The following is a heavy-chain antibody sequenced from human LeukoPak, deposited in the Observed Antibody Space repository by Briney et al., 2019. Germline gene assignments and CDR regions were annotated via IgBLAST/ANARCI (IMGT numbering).Heavy chain of an antibody. Sequence: GGSLRLSCAASGFTFSDYYMSWIRQAPGKGLEWVSYISSSGSTIYYADSVKGRFTIFRDNAKNSLYLQMNSLRAEDTAVYYCARDRVIAAAGIIDYWGQGTLVTVSS. CDR1: GFTFSDYY. D-gene: IGHD6-13*01. J-gene: IGHJ4*02. CDR3: ARDRVIAAAGIIDY. CDR2: ISSSGSTI. V-gene: IGHV3-11*01.